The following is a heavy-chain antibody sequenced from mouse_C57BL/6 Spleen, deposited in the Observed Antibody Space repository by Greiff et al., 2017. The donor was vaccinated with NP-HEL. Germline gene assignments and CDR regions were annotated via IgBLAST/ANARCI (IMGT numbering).Heavy chain of an antibody. CDR3: ARGTVVGEGFAY. CDR2: IDPSDSYT. CDR1: GYTFTSYW. V-gene: IGHV1-69*01. J-gene: IGHJ3*01. Sequence: QVQLQQPGAELVMPGASVKLSCKASGYTFTSYWMHWVKQRPGQGLEWIGEIDPSDSYTNYNQKFKGKSTLTVDKSSSTAYMQLSSLTSEDSAVYYCARGTVVGEGFAYWGQGTLVTVSA. D-gene: IGHD1-1*01.